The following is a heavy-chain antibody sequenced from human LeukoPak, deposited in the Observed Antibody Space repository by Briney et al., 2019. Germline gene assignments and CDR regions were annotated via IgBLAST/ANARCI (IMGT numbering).Heavy chain of an antibody. D-gene: IGHD1-1*01. CDR3: ANTKQFEY. CDR1: GFTFSSYN. J-gene: IGHJ4*02. CDR2: ITSSSSSI. Sequence: GGSLRLSCAASGFTFSSYNMSWVRQAPGKGLEWVSSITSSSSSIYYADSVKGRFTISRDNAKNSLYLQMNSLRAEDTPVYYCANTKQFEYWGQGTPVTVSS. V-gene: IGHV3-21*01.